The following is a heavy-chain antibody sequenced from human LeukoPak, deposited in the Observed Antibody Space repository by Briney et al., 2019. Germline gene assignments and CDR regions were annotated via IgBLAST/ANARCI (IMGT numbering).Heavy chain of an antibody. CDR1: GFTFSNFA. Sequence: GSLRLSCAASGFTFSNFAMHWVRQAPGKGLEWVAVISYDGSNKYYADSVKGRFTISRDNSKNTLFLQMNSLRAEDTAVYYCARGGSYPHYYFDSWGQGTLVTVSS. CDR2: ISYDGSNK. J-gene: IGHJ4*02. D-gene: IGHD1-26*01. CDR3: ARGGSYPHYYFDS. V-gene: IGHV3-30*04.